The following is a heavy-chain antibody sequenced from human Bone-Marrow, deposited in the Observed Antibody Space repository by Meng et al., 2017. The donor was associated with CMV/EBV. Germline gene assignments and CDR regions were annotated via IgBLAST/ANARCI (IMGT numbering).Heavy chain of an antibody. J-gene: IGHJ4*02. Sequence: GESLKISCAASGFTFSNAWMSWVRQAPGKGLEWVGRIKSKTDGGTTDYAAPVKGRFTISRDDSKNTLYLQMNSLKTEDPAVYYCTRETRVVVVVAATFDYWGQGTLVTVSS. V-gene: IGHV3-15*01. CDR2: IKSKTDGGTT. D-gene: IGHD2-15*01. CDR1: GFTFSNAW. CDR3: TRETRVVVVVAATFDY.